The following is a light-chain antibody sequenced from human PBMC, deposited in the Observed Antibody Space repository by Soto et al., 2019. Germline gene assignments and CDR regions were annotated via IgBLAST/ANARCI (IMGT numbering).Light chain of an antibody. CDR1: QSISSY. J-gene: IGKJ3*01. V-gene: IGKV3-20*01. CDR2: DAS. CDR3: QHYDNTPPSVT. Sequence: EVVLTQSPDTLSLPPGERATLSCRASQSISSYLAWYQQKPGQAPRLLIYDASSRATGIPARFSGSGSGTDFILTISRLEPEDFAVYYCQHYDNTPPSVTFGPGTKVDIK.